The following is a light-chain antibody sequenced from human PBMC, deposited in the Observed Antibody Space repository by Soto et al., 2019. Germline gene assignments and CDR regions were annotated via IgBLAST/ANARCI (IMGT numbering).Light chain of an antibody. V-gene: IGLV2-14*01. CDR2: DVT. Sequence: QSALTQPASVSGSPGQSITISCTGTSSDVGGYNYVSWYQQHPDKAPKLIIYDVTTRPSGVSNRFSGSKSGSTASLTISGLQAEDEADYYCGSYTSSRILVFGTGTKVTVL. J-gene: IGLJ1*01. CDR1: SSDVGGYNY. CDR3: GSYTSSRILV.